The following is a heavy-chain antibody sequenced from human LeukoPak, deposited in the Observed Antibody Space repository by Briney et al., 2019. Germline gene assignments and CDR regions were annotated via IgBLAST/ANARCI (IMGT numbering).Heavy chain of an antibody. Sequence: GGSLRLSCAASGFTFSSYAMHWVRQAPGKGLEWVAVISYDGSNKYYADSVKGRFTISRDNSKNTLYLQMNSLRAEDTAVYYCARDLVPAAMFHWFDPWGQGTLVTVSS. V-gene: IGHV3-30-3*01. CDR2: ISYDGSNK. CDR3: ARDLVPAAMFHWFDP. J-gene: IGHJ5*02. CDR1: GFTFSSYA. D-gene: IGHD2-2*01.